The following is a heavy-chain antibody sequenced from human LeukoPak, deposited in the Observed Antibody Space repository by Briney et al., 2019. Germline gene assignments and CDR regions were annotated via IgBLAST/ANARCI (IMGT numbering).Heavy chain of an antibody. V-gene: IGHV4-4*07. D-gene: IGHD2-2*01. Sequence: PSETLSLTCTVSGGSISSYYWSWIRQPAGKGLEWIGRIYTSGSTNYNPSLKSRVTMSVDTSKNQFSLKLSSVTAADTAVYYCARLPAAPIARWFDPWGQGTLVTVSS. CDR2: IYTSGST. CDR1: GGSISSYY. CDR3: ARLPAAPIARWFDP. J-gene: IGHJ5*02.